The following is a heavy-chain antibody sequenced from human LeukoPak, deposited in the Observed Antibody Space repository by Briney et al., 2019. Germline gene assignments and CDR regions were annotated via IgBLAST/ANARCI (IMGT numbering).Heavy chain of an antibody. J-gene: IGHJ4*02. CDR1: GASISHYY. Sequence: SETLSLTCTVSGASISHYYWSWIRQPPGRGLEWIGCAFYTGSTNYNPSLKSRVTISIDTSKNQFSLKLTSLTAADTAVYYCARESSTARFDYWGQGTLVTVSS. CDR2: AFYTGST. CDR3: ARESSTARFDY. V-gene: IGHV4-59*01.